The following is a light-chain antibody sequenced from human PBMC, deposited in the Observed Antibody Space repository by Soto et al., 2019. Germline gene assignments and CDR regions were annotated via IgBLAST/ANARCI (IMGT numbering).Light chain of an antibody. J-gene: IGLJ1*01. V-gene: IGLV1-44*01. Sequence: QSVLTQPPSASGTPGQRIIISCSGSTSNIESHSVNWFQQVPGTAPRLLIITNNQRPSGVPDRFSGSKSGASASLAISELQSEDEATYYCATWDDSRKGVFGTGTKVTVL. CDR3: ATWDDSRKGV. CDR1: TSNIESHS. CDR2: TNN.